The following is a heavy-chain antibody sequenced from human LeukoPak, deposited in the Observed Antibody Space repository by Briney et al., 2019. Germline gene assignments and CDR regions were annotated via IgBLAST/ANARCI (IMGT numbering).Heavy chain of an antibody. CDR1: GGSISSYY. CDR3: AGHHSEGVGYNLGY. J-gene: IGHJ4*02. V-gene: IGHV4-4*09. CDR2: IYTGGST. Sequence: SETLSLTCTVSGGSISSYYWSWIRQPPGKGLEWIGYIYTGGSTNYNPSLKRRVTISVDTSENQFSLKLSSVTAADTAVYYCAGHHSEGVGYNLGYWGQGTLVTVSS. D-gene: IGHD5-24*01.